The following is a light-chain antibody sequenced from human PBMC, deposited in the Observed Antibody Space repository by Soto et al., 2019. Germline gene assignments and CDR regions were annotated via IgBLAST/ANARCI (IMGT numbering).Light chain of an antibody. J-gene: IGKJ3*01. CDR1: QSASSY. Sequence: EIVLTQSPATLSLSPGERATLSCRASQSASSYLAWYQQKPGQAPRLLIYDAYNRATGIPARFSGSGYGTDFPRTLSSLEPEDFAVYYCQQRSNWPLFTFGPGTKVDIK. CDR3: QQRSNWPLFT. CDR2: DAY. V-gene: IGKV3-11*01.